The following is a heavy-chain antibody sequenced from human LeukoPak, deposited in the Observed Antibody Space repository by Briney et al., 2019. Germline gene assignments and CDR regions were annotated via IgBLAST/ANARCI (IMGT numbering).Heavy chain of an antibody. D-gene: IGHD4-17*01. CDR2: IKQDGSEK. Sequence: GGSLRLSCAASGFTFSSYWMSWVRQAPGKGLEWVANIKQDGSEKYYVDSVKGRLTIPRDNAKNSLYLQMNSLRAEDTAVYYCARDRRDYVSDYWGQGTLVTVSS. CDR3: ARDRRDYVSDY. CDR1: GFTFSSYW. J-gene: IGHJ4*02. V-gene: IGHV3-7*01.